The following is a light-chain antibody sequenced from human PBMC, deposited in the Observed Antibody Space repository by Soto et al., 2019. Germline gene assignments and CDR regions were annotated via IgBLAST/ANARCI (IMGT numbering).Light chain of an antibody. CDR2: ATS. V-gene: IGKV1-39*01. CDR3: QQTYSAPPWT. Sequence: DIQMTQSPSSLSASVGDRVTIACRASQSISTYLNWYQRKPGKAPKLLISATSTLQSGVPSRFSVSGSGTDFTLTINSLQPDDFAVYYCQQTYSAPPWTLGQGTKVDIK. CDR1: QSISTY. J-gene: IGKJ1*01.